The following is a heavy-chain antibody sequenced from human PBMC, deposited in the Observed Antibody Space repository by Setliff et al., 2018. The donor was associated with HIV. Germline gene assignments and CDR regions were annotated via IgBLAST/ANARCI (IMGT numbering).Heavy chain of an antibody. V-gene: IGHV4-61*05. Sequence: SETLSLTCTVSGGSISSSSYYWGWIRQPPGKGLEWIGQIHTTGSTNYNPSLESRLTISIDTSKNQFSLKLNSVTATDTAVYYCARRTFGSGRLDPWGQGTLVTVSS. J-gene: IGHJ5*02. CDR2: IHTTGST. CDR1: GGSISSSSYY. D-gene: IGHD3-16*01. CDR3: ARRTFGSGRLDP.